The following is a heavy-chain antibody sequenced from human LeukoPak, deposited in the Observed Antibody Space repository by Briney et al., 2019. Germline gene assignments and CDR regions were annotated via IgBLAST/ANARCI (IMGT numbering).Heavy chain of an antibody. CDR1: GGTFSSYA. D-gene: IGHD4-23*01. Sequence: ASVKVSCKASGGTFSSYAISWVRQAPGQRLEWMGGIIPIFGTANYAQKFQGRVTITMDESTSTAYMELSRLRSDDTAVYYCARGSGTVVTGWFDPWGQGTLVTVSS. J-gene: IGHJ5*02. V-gene: IGHV1-69*05. CDR3: ARGSGTVVTGWFDP. CDR2: IIPIFGTA.